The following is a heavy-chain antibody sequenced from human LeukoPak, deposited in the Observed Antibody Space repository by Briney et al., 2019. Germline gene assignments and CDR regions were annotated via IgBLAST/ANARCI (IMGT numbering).Heavy chain of an antibody. V-gene: IGHV3-30*03. Sequence: PGRSLRLSCAASGFTFSSYGMHWVRQVPGKGLEWVAVISYDGSNKYYADSVKGRFTISRDNSKNTLYLRMNSLRAEDTAVYYCARLSSGSDYWGQGTLVTVSS. CDR1: GFTFSSYG. CDR3: ARLSSGSDY. CDR2: ISYDGSNK. D-gene: IGHD6-19*01. J-gene: IGHJ4*02.